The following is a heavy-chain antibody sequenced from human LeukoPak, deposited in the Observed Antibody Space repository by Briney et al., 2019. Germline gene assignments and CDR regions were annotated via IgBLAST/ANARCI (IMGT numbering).Heavy chain of an antibody. CDR3: AKVGSVADDLFDY. Sequence: GGSLRLSCAASGFTFSSYAMSWVRQAPGKGLEWVSAISGSGGSTYYADSVKGRFTISRDNSKNALYLQMNSLRAEDTAVYYCAKVGSVADDLFDYWGQGTLVTVSS. V-gene: IGHV3-23*01. D-gene: IGHD1-1*01. J-gene: IGHJ4*02. CDR1: GFTFSSYA. CDR2: ISGSGGST.